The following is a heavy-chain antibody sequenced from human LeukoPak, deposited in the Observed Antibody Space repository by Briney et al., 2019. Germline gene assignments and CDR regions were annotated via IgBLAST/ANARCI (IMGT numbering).Heavy chain of an antibody. CDR3: ARDSSEYQLDEYYFDY. V-gene: IGHV3-21*01. Sequence: PGGSLRLSCAASGFTFSSYSMNWVRQAPGKGLEWVSSISSSSSYIYYADSVKGRFTISRDNAKDSLYLQMNSLRAEDTAVYYCARDSSEYQLDEYYFDYWGQGTLVTVSS. D-gene: IGHD2-2*01. J-gene: IGHJ4*02. CDR1: GFTFSSYS. CDR2: ISSSSSYI.